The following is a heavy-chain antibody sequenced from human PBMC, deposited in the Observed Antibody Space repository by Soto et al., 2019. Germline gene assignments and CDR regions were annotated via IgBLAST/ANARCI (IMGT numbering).Heavy chain of an antibody. CDR2: ISSSSSYI. D-gene: IGHD2-2*01. CDR1: GFTFSSYS. CDR3: ARDPPTYCGSSSCYVWGSGMDV. J-gene: IGHJ6*02. Sequence: GGSLRLSCAASGFTFSSYSMNWVRQAPGKGLEWVSSISSSSSYIYYADSVKGRFTISRDNAKNSLYLQMNSLRAEDTAVYYCARDPPTYCGSSSCYVWGSGMDVWGQGTTVTVSS. V-gene: IGHV3-21*01.